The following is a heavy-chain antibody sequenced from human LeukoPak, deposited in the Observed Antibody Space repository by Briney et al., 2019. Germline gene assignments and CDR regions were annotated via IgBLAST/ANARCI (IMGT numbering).Heavy chain of an antibody. CDR2: IYYSGST. Sequence: PSETLSLTCTVSGGSISSSSYYWGWIRQPPGKGLEWIGSIYYSGSTYYNPSLTSRVTISVDTSKNQFSLKLGSVTAADTAAYYCARGNMAEQWLDGGSYYLDYWGQGTLVTVSS. V-gene: IGHV4-39*01. D-gene: IGHD6-19*01. CDR1: GGSISSSSYY. J-gene: IGHJ4*02. CDR3: ARGNMAEQWLDGGSYYLDY.